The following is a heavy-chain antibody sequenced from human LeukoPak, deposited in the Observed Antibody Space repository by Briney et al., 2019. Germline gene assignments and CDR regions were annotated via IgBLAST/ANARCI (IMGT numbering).Heavy chain of an antibody. CDR3: FLWDTVVSRDY. Sequence: SETLSLTCAVYGGSFSGYYCHWLRQPPGKGLEWIGEISHSGSTKYYPPLKSRVTISVDTSKNQFSLKLSSATAADTAVYYCFLWDTVVSRDYWGQGTLVTVSS. V-gene: IGHV4-34*01. CDR2: ISHSGST. J-gene: IGHJ4*02. CDR1: GGSFSGYY. D-gene: IGHD4-23*01.